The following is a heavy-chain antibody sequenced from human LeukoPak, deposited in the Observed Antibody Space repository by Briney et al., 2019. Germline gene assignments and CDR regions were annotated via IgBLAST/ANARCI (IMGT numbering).Heavy chain of an antibody. J-gene: IGHJ4*02. D-gene: IGHD6-25*01. V-gene: IGHV3-43D*03. CDR2: ISWNGNII. CDR3: TKSRNIEATGPTDY. CDR1: GFTFDDYA. Sequence: LPGGSLRLSCAASGFTFDDYAMHWVRQPPGKGLEWISLISWNGNIIWYGDSVKGRFTISRDNRKNSLYLQMNSLRAEDTALYYCTKSRNIEATGPTDYWGQGTLVTVSS.